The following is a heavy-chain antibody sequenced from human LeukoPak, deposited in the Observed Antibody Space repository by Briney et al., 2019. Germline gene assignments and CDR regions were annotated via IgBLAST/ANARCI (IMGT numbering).Heavy chain of an antibody. J-gene: IGHJ3*02. CDR2: INPNRGGT. V-gene: IGHV1-2*02. D-gene: IGHD2-2*01. CDR3: ARRGPAAMYAFDI. CDR1: GYTFTGYY. Sequence: GASVKVSCKASGYTFTGYYMHWVRQAPGQGLEWMGWINPNRGGTNYAQKFQGRVAMTRDTSISPAYMELSRLRSDDTAVYYCARRGPAAMYAFDIWGQGTMVTVSS.